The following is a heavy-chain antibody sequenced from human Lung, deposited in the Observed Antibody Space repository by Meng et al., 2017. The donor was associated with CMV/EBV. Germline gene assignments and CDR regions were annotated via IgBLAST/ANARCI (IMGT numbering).Heavy chain of an antibody. V-gene: IGHV3-13*01. CDR3: ARGVRSNSMIVESYYFDS. CDR1: GFTFSTYA. D-gene: IGHD3-22*01. Sequence: GGSLRLXCAASGFTFSTYAMSWVRQRAGKGLEWVSSIGAPADTHYPDSVKGRFTISREDAKNSLYLQLKSLRAEATAVYYCARGVRSNSMIVESYYFDSWGQGTLVTVSS. CDR2: IGAPADT. J-gene: IGHJ4*02.